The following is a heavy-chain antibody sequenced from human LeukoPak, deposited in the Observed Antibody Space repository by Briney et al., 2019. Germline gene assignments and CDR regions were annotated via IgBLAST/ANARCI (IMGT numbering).Heavy chain of an antibody. Sequence: PGGSLRLSCAASGFTFDDYAMHWVRQAPGKGLEWVSGISWNSGSIGYADSVKGRFTISRDNAKNSLYLQMNSLRAEDTALYYCAKGSMVRGVTITLMLDYWGQGTLVTVSS. CDR2: ISWNSGSI. CDR3: AKGSMVRGVTITLMLDY. J-gene: IGHJ4*02. V-gene: IGHV3-9*01. CDR1: GFTFDDYA. D-gene: IGHD3-10*01.